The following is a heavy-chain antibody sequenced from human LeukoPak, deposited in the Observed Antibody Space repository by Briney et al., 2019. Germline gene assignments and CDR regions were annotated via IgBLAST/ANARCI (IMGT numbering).Heavy chain of an antibody. CDR2: INHSGST. V-gene: IGHV4-34*01. CDR1: GGSFSGYY. J-gene: IGHJ6*03. Sequence: SETLSLTCAVYGGSFSGYYWSWIRQPPGMGLEWIGEINHSGSTNYNPSLKSRVTISVDTSKNQFSLKLSSVTAADTAVYYCARVHTIFGVVINYYYYYMDVWGKGTTVTVSS. D-gene: IGHD3-3*01. CDR3: ARVHTIFGVVINYYYYYMDV.